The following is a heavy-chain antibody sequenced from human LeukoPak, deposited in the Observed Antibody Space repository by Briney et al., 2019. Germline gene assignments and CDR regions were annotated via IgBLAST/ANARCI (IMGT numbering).Heavy chain of an antibody. CDR1: GFNFTGYG. Sequence: GGSLRLSCAAYGFNFTGYGIHWVRQVPGKGLDWVAVIWYDGKNKHYADSVKGRFTISRDTSKNTVYLQMNSLRAEDTAVYYCARVSESGNSDYWGQGTLVTVSS. CDR3: ARVSESGNSDY. J-gene: IGHJ4*02. V-gene: IGHV3-33*01. CDR2: IWYDGKNK. D-gene: IGHD4-23*01.